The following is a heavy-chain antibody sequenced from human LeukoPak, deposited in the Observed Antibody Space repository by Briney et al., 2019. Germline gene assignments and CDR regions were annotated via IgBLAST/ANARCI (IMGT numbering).Heavy chain of an antibody. J-gene: IGHJ6*03. CDR3: AKVMTTVTTYYYYYMDV. CDR1: GFTFSSYA. CDR2: ISGSGGST. Sequence: GGSLRLSCAASGFTFSSYAMSWVRQAPGKGLEWVSAISGSGGSTYYADSVKGRFTISRDNSKNTLYLQMNSLRAEDTAVYYCAKVMTTVTTYYYYYMDVWGKGTTVTVSS. V-gene: IGHV3-23*01. D-gene: IGHD4-11*01.